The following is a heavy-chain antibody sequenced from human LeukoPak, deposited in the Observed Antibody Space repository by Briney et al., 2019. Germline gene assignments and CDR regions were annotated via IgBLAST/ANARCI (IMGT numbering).Heavy chain of an antibody. V-gene: IGHV3-30-3*01. CDR1: AFIFSNYA. CDR3: ARDHYGDYGGALGY. Sequence: GGSLRLSCAASAFIFSNYATHWVRQAPGKGLEWVGVISYDGSNTYYADSVKGRFTISRDNSKNTLYLQMDSLRVEDTAEYYCARDHYGDYGGALGYWGQGTLVTVSS. D-gene: IGHD4-17*01. J-gene: IGHJ4*02. CDR2: ISYDGSNT.